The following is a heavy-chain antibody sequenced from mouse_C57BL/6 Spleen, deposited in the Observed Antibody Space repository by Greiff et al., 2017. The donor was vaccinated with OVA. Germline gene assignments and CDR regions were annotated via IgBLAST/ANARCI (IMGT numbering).Heavy chain of an antibody. CDR1: GYTFTSYG. CDR2: INPSSGYT. J-gene: IGHJ2*01. V-gene: IGHV1-7*01. D-gene: IGHD2-12*01. CDR3: VKDSFDY. Sequence: LVESGAELARPGASVKLSCKASGYTFTSYGMHWVKQRPGQGLEWIGYINPSSGYTKYNQKFKDKATLTADKSSSTAYMQLSSLTYEDAAVYYCVKDSFDYWGQGTTLTVSS.